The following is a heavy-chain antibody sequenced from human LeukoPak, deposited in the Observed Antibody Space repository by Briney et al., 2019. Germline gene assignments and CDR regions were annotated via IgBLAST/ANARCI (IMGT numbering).Heavy chain of an antibody. V-gene: IGHV1-8*03. CDR3: ARGQRGYSYGYLIDY. CDR1: GYTITSYD. J-gene: IGHJ4*02. Sequence: ASVKVSCKASGYTITSYDINWVRQATGQGLEWMGWMNPNSGNTGYAQKFQGRVTITRNTSISTAYMELSSLRSEDTAVYYCARGQRGYSYGYLIDYWGQGTLVTVSS. CDR2: MNPNSGNT. D-gene: IGHD5-18*01.